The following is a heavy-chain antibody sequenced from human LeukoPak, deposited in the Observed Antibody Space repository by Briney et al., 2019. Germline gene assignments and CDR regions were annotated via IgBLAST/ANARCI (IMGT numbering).Heavy chain of an antibody. J-gene: IGHJ4*02. CDR3: ASGPPFLKYFEY. CDR2: ISVGAEYI. D-gene: IGHD3-3*01. V-gene: IGHV3-23*01. CDR1: GFTFSTYV. Sequence: GGSLRLSCAASGFTFSTYVMNWFRQAPGKGPEWVSTISVGAEYIFYADSVKGRFTISGDDSNNALYLQMHSLRAEDTALYYCASGPPFLKYFEYWGQGTLVTVSS.